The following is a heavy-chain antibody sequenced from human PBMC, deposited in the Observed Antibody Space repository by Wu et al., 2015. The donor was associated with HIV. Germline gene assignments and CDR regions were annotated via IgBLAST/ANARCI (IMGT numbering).Heavy chain of an antibody. V-gene: IGHV1-2*06. J-gene: IGHJ6*02. Sequence: QVQLVQSGAEVKKPGASLKVSCKASGYNFRGYYIHWVRQAPGQGLEWMGRINPNDGGTHYTQKFQGRVTMTRDTSISTAYMELSRLRSDDTAVYYCASLKSITMASEMDVWGQGTTVTVSS. D-gene: IGHD3-10*01. CDR3: ASLKSITMASEMDV. CDR2: INPNDGGT. CDR1: GYNFRGYY.